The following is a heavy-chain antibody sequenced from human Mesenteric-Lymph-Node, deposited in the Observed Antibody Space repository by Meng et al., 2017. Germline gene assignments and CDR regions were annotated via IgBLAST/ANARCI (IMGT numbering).Heavy chain of an antibody. CDR2: IYYSGST. Sequence: QVQRREPGPGLVKPSQTLSLTCTVSGGSVSSGGYYWTWIRQHPGKGLEWIGYIYYSGSTYYNPSLKSRVTISVDTSKNQFSLKLSSVTAADTAVYYCARAGYGSGSYDWFDPWGQGTLVTVSS. CDR1: GGSVSSGGYY. V-gene: IGHV4-31*03. D-gene: IGHD3-10*01. J-gene: IGHJ5*02. CDR3: ARAGYGSGSYDWFDP.